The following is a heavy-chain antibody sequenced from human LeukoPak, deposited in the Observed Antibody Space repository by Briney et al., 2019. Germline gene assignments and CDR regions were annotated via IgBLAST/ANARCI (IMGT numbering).Heavy chain of an antibody. J-gene: IGHJ4*02. CDR1: GGSFSGYY. CDR3: ASLRRGELYSLGY. V-gene: IGHV4-34*01. D-gene: IGHD3-16*01. CDR2: INHSGST. Sequence: SETLSLTCAVYGGSFSGYYWSWIRQPPGKGLEWIGEINHSGSTNYNPSLKSRVTISVDTSKNQFSLKLSSVTAADTAVYYCASLRRGELYSLGYWGQGPLVTVSS.